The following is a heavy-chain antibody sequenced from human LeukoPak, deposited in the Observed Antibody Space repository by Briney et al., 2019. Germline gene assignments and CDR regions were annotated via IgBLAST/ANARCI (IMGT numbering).Heavy chain of an antibody. CDR1: GFTVSSNY. D-gene: IGHD2-2*01. Sequence: PGGSLRLSCAASGFTVSSNYMSWVRQAPGKGLEWVSVLYSGDDAYYADSVKGRFSISRDNSKNTLYLQMNSLRAEDTAVYYCASGARRTSCLDYWGQGTLVTISS. V-gene: IGHV3-53*01. CDR3: ASGARRTSCLDY. CDR2: LYSGDDA. J-gene: IGHJ4*02.